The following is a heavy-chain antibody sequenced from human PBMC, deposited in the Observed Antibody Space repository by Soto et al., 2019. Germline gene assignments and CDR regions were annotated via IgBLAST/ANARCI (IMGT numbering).Heavy chain of an antibody. CDR2: ISAYNGNT. J-gene: IGHJ4*02. CDR1: GYTFTSNG. Sequence: QVQLVQSGGEVKKPGASVKVSCKASGYTFTSNGMSLVRQAPGQGLEWMGWISAYNGNTNYAQNLQGRVTMTTATSTKTAYMELRSLRSDDTAVYYCAIIKGTTFAFDHWGQGTLVTVSS. CDR3: AIIKGTTFAFDH. D-gene: IGHD1-1*01. V-gene: IGHV1-18*01.